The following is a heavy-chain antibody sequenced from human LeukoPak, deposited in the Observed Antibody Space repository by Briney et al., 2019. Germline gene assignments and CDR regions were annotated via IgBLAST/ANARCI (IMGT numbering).Heavy chain of an antibody. CDR2: IYTSGST. CDR1: GGSISSGSYY. J-gene: IGHJ4*02. CDR3: AREAGYYYDSSGRRSDY. V-gene: IGHV4-61*02. Sequence: TPSQTLSLTCTVSGGSISSGSYYWSWIPQPAGKGLEWIGRIYTSGSTNYNPPPKSLVPISVDTSQNKFSLKLSSVTAADTAVYYCAREAGYYYDSSGRRSDYWGQGTLVTVSS. D-gene: IGHD3-22*01.